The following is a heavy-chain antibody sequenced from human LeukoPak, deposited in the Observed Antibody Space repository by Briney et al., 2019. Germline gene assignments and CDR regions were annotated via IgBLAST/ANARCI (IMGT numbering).Heavy chain of an antibody. CDR3: ARAATVGASYGGAFDL. Sequence: SETLSLTCTVSGDSIRSYYWSWIRQPAGKGLEWIGRSYTRGSSNSNSSLKSRVTMSVDTSKTQFSLRLTSMTAADTAVYYCARAATVGASYGGAFDLWGQGTMVTVSS. CDR2: SYTRGSS. CDR1: GDSIRSYY. V-gene: IGHV4-4*07. J-gene: IGHJ3*01. D-gene: IGHD1-26*01.